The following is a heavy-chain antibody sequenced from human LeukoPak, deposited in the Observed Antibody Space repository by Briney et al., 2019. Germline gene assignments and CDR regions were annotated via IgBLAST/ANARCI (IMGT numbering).Heavy chain of an antibody. CDR3: ARDVEYSSSSVSGRSFDF. J-gene: IGHJ4*02. D-gene: IGHD6-6*01. V-gene: IGHV3-21*01. Sequence: GGSLRLSCAASGFTFSSYGMNWVRQAPGKGLEWVSSISSSSSYIYYADSVKGRFTTSRDNAKNSLSLQMNSLRAEDTAVYYCARDVEYSSSSVSGRSFDFWGQGTLVTVSS. CDR2: ISSSSSYI. CDR1: GFTFSSYG.